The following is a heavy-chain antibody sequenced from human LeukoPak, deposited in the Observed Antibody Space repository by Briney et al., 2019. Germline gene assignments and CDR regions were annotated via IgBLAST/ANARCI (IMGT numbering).Heavy chain of an antibody. J-gene: IGHJ5*02. CDR1: GGSISSGDYY. V-gene: IGHV4-30-4*01. CDR3: ARGVQRFFET. Sequence: PSETLSLTCTVSGGSISSGDYYWSWIRQPPGKGLEWIGYIYYSGSTYYNPSLKSRVTISVDTSKNQFSLRLSSVTAADTAVYHCARGVQRFFETWGQGTLVTVSS. CDR2: IYYSGST. D-gene: IGHD6-6*01.